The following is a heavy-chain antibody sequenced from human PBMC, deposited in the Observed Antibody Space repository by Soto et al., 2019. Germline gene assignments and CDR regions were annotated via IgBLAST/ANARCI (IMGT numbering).Heavy chain of an antibody. V-gene: IGHV1-69*13. CDR1: GGTFSSYA. J-gene: IGHJ3*02. D-gene: IGHD2-2*01. CDR3: ARGEIVVVPAAIHDALDI. Sequence: SVKVSCKASGGTFSSYAISWVRQAPGQGLEWMGGTIPIFGTANYAQKFQGRVTITADESTSTAYMELSSLRSEDTAVYYCARGEIVVVPAAIHDALDIWGQGTMVTVSS. CDR2: TIPIFGTA.